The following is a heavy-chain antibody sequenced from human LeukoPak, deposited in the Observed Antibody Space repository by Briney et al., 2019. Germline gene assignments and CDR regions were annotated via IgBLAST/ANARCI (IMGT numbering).Heavy chain of an antibody. V-gene: IGHV3-33*06. CDR2: IWYDGSNK. CDR3: AKEQALRYFDWLLSGFDY. Sequence: GRSLRLSCAASGFTFSSCGMHWVRQAPGKGLEWVAVIWYDGSNKYYADSVKGRFTISRDNSKNTLYLQMNCLRAEDTAVYYCAKEQALRYFDWLLSGFDYWGQGTLVTVSS. J-gene: IGHJ4*02. D-gene: IGHD3-9*01. CDR1: GFTFSSCG.